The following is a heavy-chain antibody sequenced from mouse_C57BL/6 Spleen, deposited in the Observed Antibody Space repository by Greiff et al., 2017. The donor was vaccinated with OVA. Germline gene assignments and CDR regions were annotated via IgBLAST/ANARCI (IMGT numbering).Heavy chain of an antibody. Sequence: EVQLQQSGPELVKPGASVKISCKASGYSFTGYYMNWVKQSPEKSLEWIGEINPSTGGTTYNQKFKAKATLTVDKSSSTAYMQLKSLTSEDSAVYYCARFDGYHYYFDYCGQGTTLTVSS. J-gene: IGHJ2*01. D-gene: IGHD2-3*01. CDR3: ARFDGYHYYFDY. CDR2: INPSTGGT. V-gene: IGHV1-42*01. CDR1: GYSFTGYY.